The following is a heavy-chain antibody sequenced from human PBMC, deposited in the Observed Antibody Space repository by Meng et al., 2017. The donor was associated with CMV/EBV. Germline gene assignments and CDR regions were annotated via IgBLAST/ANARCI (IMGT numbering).Heavy chain of an antibody. V-gene: IGHV3-30-3*01. J-gene: IGHJ4*02. CDR1: GFTFSSYA. D-gene: IGHD3-3*01. Sequence: GESLKISCAASGFTFSSYAMHWVRQAPGKGLEWVAVISYDGSNKYYADSVKGRFTISRDNSKNTLYLQMNSLRAEDTAAYYCARDQRKTYYDFWSGYYFDYWGQGTLVTVSS. CDR2: ISYDGSNK. CDR3: ARDQRKTYYDFWSGYYFDY.